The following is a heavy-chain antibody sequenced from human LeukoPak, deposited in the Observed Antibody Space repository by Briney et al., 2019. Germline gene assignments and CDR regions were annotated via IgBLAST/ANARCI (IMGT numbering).Heavy chain of an antibody. CDR2: ISSSSSYI. CDR1: GFTFSSYG. J-gene: IGHJ6*03. V-gene: IGHV3-21*01. D-gene: IGHD3-16*01. CDR3: ARVWDYYMDV. Sequence: GGSLRLSCAASGFTFSSYGMSWVRQAPGKGLEWVSSISSSSSYIYYADSVKGRFTISRDNAKNSLYLQMNSLRAEDTAVYYCARVWDYYMDVWGKGTTVTISS.